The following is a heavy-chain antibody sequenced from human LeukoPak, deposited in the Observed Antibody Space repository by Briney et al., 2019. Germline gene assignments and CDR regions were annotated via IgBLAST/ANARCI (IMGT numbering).Heavy chain of an antibody. Sequence: PSEILSLTCTVSGASISSSSYYWGWIRQPPGKGLEWIGSIYYSGTTYYNPSLKSRVTISVDTSKNQFSLKLSSVTAADTAVYYCARLGDSSSSWAYFDYWGQGTLVTVSS. J-gene: IGHJ4*02. V-gene: IGHV4-39*01. CDR3: ARLGDSSSSWAYFDY. CDR2: IYYSGTT. D-gene: IGHD6-13*01. CDR1: GASISSSSYY.